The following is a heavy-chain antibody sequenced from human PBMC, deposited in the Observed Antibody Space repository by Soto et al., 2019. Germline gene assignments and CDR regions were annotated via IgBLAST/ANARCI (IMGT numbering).Heavy chain of an antibody. CDR1: GYTFTSYA. Sequence: ASVKVSCKASGYTFTSYAMHWVRQAPGQRLEWIGWINAGNGNTKYSQKFQGRVTITRDTSASTAYMELSSLRSEDTAVYYCARDDTPPVGGYCSSTSCPNYGMDVWGQGTTVTVSS. J-gene: IGHJ6*02. CDR3: ARDDTPPVGGYCSSTSCPNYGMDV. CDR2: INAGNGNT. D-gene: IGHD2-2*03. V-gene: IGHV1-3*01.